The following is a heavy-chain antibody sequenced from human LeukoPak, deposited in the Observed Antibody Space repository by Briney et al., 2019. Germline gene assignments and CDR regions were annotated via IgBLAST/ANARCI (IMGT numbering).Heavy chain of an antibody. CDR2: IGVTGDT. J-gene: IGHJ3*01. CDR3: ARGFVHAFDL. CDR1: GFTFSGYD. Sequence: GGSLRLSCAASGFTFSGYDMHWVRQPTGKGLEWVSAIGVTGDTYYAGSVKGRFTTSRENAKDSLYLQLNSLRAGDTAVYYCARGFVHAFDLWGQGTMVTVSS. V-gene: IGHV3-13*04. D-gene: IGHD3-16*02.